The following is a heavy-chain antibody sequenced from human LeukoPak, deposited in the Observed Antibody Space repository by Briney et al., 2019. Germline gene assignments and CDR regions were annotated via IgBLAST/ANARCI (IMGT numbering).Heavy chain of an antibody. CDR2: INHSGST. D-gene: IGHD3-22*01. J-gene: IGHJ3*02. V-gene: IGHV4-34*01. CDR1: GGSFSAYY. Sequence: SETLSLTCAVYGGSFSAYYWNWIRQPPGKGLEWIGEINHSGSTNYNPSLKSRVTISVDTSKNQFSLKLSSVTAADTAVYYCARLGDSSALWAFDIWGQGTMVTVSS. CDR3: ARLGDSSALWAFDI.